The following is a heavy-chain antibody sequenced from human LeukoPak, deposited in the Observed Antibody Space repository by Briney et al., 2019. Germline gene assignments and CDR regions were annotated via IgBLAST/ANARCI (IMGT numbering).Heavy chain of an antibody. CDR1: GGSISSHY. CDR3: ARTIAARPYYFDY. V-gene: IGHV4-59*11. J-gene: IGHJ4*02. Sequence: PSETLSLTCTVSGGSISSHYWSWIRQPPGKGLEWIGYIYYSGYSKYNPSLKSRVTISVDTSKNQFSLKLSSVTAAGTAVYYCARTIAARPYYFDYWGQGTLVTVSS. CDR2: IYYSGYS. D-gene: IGHD6-6*01.